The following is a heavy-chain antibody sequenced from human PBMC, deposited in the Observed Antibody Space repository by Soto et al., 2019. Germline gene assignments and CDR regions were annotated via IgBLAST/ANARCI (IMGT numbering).Heavy chain of an antibody. J-gene: IGHJ6*02. CDR3: ARPPGGYSNYRYYYYGMDV. CDR1: GGTFSSYA. Sequence: QVQLVQSGAEVQKPGSSVKVSCKASGGTFSSYAISWVRQAPGQGLEWMGGIIPIFGTANYAQKFQGRVTITADESTSTAYMELSSLRSEDTAVYYCARPPGGYSNYRYYYYGMDVWGQGTTVTVSS. V-gene: IGHV1-69*01. D-gene: IGHD4-4*01. CDR2: IIPIFGTA.